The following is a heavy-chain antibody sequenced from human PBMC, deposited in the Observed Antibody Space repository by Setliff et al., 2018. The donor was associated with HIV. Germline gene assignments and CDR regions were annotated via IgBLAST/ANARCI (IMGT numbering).Heavy chain of an antibody. J-gene: IGHJ6*03. CDR1: GFTFSTYS. CDR3: AREIRAGNYPPYSYYFYTDV. Sequence: PGGSLRLSCAASGFTFSTYSMTWVRQAPGKGLEWVSYISGSCSPIYYADSVKGRFTISRDNAKNSLLLQMNSLRAEDTAVYHCAREIRAGNYPPYSYYFYTDVWGKGTTVTVSS. D-gene: IGHD4-4*01. CDR2: ISGSCSPI. V-gene: IGHV3-48*04.